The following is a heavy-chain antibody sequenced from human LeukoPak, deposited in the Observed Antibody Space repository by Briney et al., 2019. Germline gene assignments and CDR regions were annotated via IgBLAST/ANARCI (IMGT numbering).Heavy chain of an antibody. D-gene: IGHD2-2*01. CDR3: ARDRVVVPAAGPNWFDP. V-gene: IGHV3-21*01. J-gene: IGHJ5*02. Sequence: GGSLRLSCAASGFTFSSYSMNWVRQAPGKGLEWVSSISSSSSYIYYADSVKGRLTISRDNAKNSLYLQMNSLRAEDTAVYYCARDRVVVPAAGPNWFDPWGQGTLVTVSS. CDR2: ISSSSSYI. CDR1: GFTFSSYS.